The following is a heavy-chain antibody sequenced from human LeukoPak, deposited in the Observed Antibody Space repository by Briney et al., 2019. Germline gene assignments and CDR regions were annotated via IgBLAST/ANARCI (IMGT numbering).Heavy chain of an antibody. V-gene: IGHV4-59*01. J-gene: IGHJ4*02. CDR1: GGSISGYY. CDR2: IYSSGST. D-gene: IGHD4-11*01. Sequence: SETLSLTCTVSGGSISGYYWSWIRQPPGKGLEWIGYIYSSGSTNYNPSLKSRVTISIDTSKNQFSLKLTSVTAADTAVYYCAREGTTVTHFDYWGQGTVVTVSS. CDR3: AREGTTVTHFDY.